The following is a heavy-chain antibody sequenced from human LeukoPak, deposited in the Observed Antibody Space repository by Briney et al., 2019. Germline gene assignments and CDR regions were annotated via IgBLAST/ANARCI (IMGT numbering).Heavy chain of an antibody. V-gene: IGHV4-59*01. CDR2: VCYNGTT. D-gene: IGHD3-16*01. Sequence: SETLSLTCSVSGDSISRYFWAWIRQPPGTGLEWIGYVCYNGTTNYNPSLRNRVAISIDTSKNQFSLKLNSATAADTAVYYCATSGGFNSPRHYWGQGTLVTVSS. CDR1: GDSISRYF. CDR3: ATSGGFNSPRHY. J-gene: IGHJ4*02.